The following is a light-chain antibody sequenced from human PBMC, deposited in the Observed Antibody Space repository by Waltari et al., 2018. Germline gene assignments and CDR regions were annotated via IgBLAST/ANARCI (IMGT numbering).Light chain of an antibody. J-gene: IGKJ1*01. CDR3: PSYTKLIWT. CDR2: GAS. Sequence: DREVTQSTATVFLYPGERATISCRASQNVSQNLAWYQQKPGQAPWLPIYGASTRPTDIPDRFTGSGSGTDFTLTINSLQSEDFGVYYCPSYTKLIWTFGRGTKVEI. V-gene: IGKV3-15*01. CDR1: QNVSQN.